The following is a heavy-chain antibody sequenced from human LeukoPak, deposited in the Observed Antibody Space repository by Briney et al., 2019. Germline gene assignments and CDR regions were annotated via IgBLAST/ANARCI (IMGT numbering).Heavy chain of an antibody. V-gene: IGHV3-7*01. CDR1: GFTFSSYW. CDR2: IKQDGSEK. D-gene: IGHD3-10*01. Sequence: GGSLRLSCAAPGFTFSSYWMSWVRQALGKGLEWVANIKQDGSEKYYVDSVKGRFTISRDNAKNPLYLQMNSLRAEDTAVYYCARVWFPPYYYGMDVWGQGTTVTVSS. J-gene: IGHJ6*02. CDR3: ARVWFPPYYYGMDV.